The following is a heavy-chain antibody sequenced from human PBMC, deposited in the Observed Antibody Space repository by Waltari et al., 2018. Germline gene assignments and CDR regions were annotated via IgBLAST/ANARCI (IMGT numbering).Heavy chain of an antibody. D-gene: IGHD3-10*01. CDR3: ATNLWSYSIYYFDL. V-gene: IGHV3-53*01. J-gene: IGHJ4*02. CDR2: IYGAGIT. CDR1: GFNVSRTY. Sequence: EVQLVESGGGLIQPGGSLRLSCAVSGFNVSRTYMNWVRQAPGKGLEWVSVIYGAGITYYADSVKGRFSISRDSARNSVYLQMNNLRAEDTAIFYCATNLWSYSIYYFDLWGQGTLVTVSS.